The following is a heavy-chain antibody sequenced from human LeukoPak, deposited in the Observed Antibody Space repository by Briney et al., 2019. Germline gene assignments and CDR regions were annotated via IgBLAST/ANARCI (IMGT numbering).Heavy chain of an antibody. CDR2: IYYSGST. Sequence: SETLSLTCTVSGGSISSSSYYWGWIRQPPGKGLEWIGSIYYSGSTYYDPSLKSRVTISVDTSKNQFSLKLSSVTAADTAVYYCARRAVAGPFDYWGQGTLATVSS. CDR3: ARRAVAGPFDY. CDR1: GGSISSSSYY. J-gene: IGHJ4*02. V-gene: IGHV4-39*01. D-gene: IGHD6-19*01.